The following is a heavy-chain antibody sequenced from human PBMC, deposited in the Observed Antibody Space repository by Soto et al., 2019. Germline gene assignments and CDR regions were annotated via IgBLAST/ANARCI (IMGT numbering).Heavy chain of an antibody. J-gene: IGHJ4*02. V-gene: IGHV3-23*01. CDR1: GLTFSNYA. D-gene: IGHD3-22*01. CDR2: ISGGGASA. CDR3: ARDLYYYDSSGYYLTTFDY. Sequence: EVQLLESGGDLVQPGGSLRLSCAASGLTFSNYAMSWVRQAPGKGLQWVSTISGGGASAYYADSVKGRFIISRDNSKNSLYLQMNSLRAEDTAVYYCARDLYYYDSSGYYLTTFDYWGQGTLVTVSS.